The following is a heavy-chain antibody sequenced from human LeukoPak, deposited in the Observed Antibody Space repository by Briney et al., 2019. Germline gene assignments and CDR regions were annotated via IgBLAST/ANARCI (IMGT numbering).Heavy chain of an antibody. CDR1: GGTFSSYA. D-gene: IGHD2-15*01. CDR2: IIPIFGTA. Sequence: GASVKVSCKASGGTFSSYAISWVRQAPGQGLEWTGGIIPIFGTANYAQKFQGRVTITTDESTSTAYMELSSLRSEDTAVYYCARAGGGYCSGGSCYDYYYYYMDVWGKGTTVTVSS. J-gene: IGHJ6*03. V-gene: IGHV1-69*05. CDR3: ARAGGGYCSGGSCYDYYYYYMDV.